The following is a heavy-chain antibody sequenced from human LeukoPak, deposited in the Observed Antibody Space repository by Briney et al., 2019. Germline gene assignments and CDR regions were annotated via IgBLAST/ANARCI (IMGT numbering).Heavy chain of an antibody. CDR2: IYHSGST. J-gene: IGHJ3*02. Sequence: SETLSLTCTVSGYSISSGYYWGWIRQPPGKGLECIGSIYHSGSTYYSPSLKSRVTISLDTSRNQFSLKLNSVTAADTAVYYCAKSNGYGLIDIWGQGTMVTVSS. CDR1: GYSISSGYY. CDR3: AKSNGYGLIDI. D-gene: IGHD3-22*01. V-gene: IGHV4-38-2*02.